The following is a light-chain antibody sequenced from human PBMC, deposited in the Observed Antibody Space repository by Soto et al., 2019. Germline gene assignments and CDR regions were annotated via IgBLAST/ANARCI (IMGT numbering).Light chain of an antibody. J-gene: IGLJ3*02. CDR2: NNS. V-gene: IGLV1-44*01. CDR3: AAWDDDLNGWV. CDR1: SSSIGSNT. Sequence: QCVLTQSPSASGTPGQRVTISCSGSSSSIGSNTVSWYQHLPGRAPKLLIYNNSQRPSGVPDRFSGSKSGASASLAISGLQSEDEADYFCAAWDDDLNGWVLGGGTKVTVL.